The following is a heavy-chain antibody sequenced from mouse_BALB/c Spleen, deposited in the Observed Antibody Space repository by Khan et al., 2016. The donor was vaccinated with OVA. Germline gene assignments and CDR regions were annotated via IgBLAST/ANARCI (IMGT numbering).Heavy chain of an antibody. Sequence: VQLQQSGAELARPGASVKMSCKASGYTFTSYTIHWIKLRPGQGLAWIGYINPSNGYTNYNQKFKDKATLTADKSSTTAYMQLSSLTSDDSAGENCGRDGAYDRNGGWVAYWGQGTLVTVAA. CDR1: GYTFTSYT. CDR2: INPSNGYT. V-gene: IGHV1-4*01. CDR3: GRDGAYDRNGGWVAY. J-gene: IGHJ3*01. D-gene: IGHD2-14*01.